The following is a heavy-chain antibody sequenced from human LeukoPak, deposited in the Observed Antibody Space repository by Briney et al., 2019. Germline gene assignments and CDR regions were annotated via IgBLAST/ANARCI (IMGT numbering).Heavy chain of an antibody. CDR2: IYYSGST. V-gene: IGHV4-39*07. Sequence: KASETLSLTCTVSGGSISSSSYYWGWIRQPPGKGLEWIGSIYYSGSTYYNPSLKSRVTISVDTSKNQFSLKLSSVTAADTAVYYCARSYSSSWYEYFQHWGQGTLVTVSS. D-gene: IGHD6-13*01. CDR1: GGSISSSSYY. J-gene: IGHJ1*01. CDR3: ARSYSSSWYEYFQH.